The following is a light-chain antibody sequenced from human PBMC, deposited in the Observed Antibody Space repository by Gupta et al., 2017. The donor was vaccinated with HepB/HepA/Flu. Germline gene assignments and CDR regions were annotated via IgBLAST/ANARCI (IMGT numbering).Light chain of an antibody. J-gene: IGLJ2*01. CDR2: EVS. Sequence: QSALTQPASVSGSPGQSITISCTGTSSDVGSYNLVSWYQQHPGKAPKLMIYEVSKRPSGVSTRFSGSKSGNTASLTISGLQAEDEADYYCCSYAGSSLVVFGGGTKLTVL. CDR3: CSYAGSSLVV. CDR1: SSDVGSYNL. V-gene: IGLV2-23*02.